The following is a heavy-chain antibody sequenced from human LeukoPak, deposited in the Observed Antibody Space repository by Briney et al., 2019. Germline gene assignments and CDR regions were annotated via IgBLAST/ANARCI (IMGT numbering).Heavy chain of an antibody. CDR2: IYPGGSET. D-gene: IGHD5-24*01. V-gene: IGHV5-51*01. J-gene: IGHJ4*02. CDR3: ARASRDGYNQNFDY. CDR1: GYSFSSYW. Sequence: GESLKISCKGLGYSFSSYWNAWVRQRPGKGLEWMWIIYPGGSETRYDPSFQGQVTILADSSTSTAYLQWSSLRASDTAMYYCARASRDGYNQNFDYWGQGTLVTVSS.